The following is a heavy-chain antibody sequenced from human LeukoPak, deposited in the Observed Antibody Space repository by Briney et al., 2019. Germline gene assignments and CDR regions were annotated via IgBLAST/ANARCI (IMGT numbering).Heavy chain of an antibody. CDR2: IYYSGST. D-gene: IGHD5-18*01. CDR1: GGSISSYY. V-gene: IGHV4-59*01. J-gene: IGHJ4*02. CDR3: ARATRGYSYGPLDY. Sequence: PSETLSLTCTVSGGSISSYYWSWIRQPPGKGLEWIGYIYYSGSTNYNPSLKSRVTISVDTSKNQFSLKLSSVTAADMAVYYCARATRGYSYGPLDYWGQGTLVTVSS.